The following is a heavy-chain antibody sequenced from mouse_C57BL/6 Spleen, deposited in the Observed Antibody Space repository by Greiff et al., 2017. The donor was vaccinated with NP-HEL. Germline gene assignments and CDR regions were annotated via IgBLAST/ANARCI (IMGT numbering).Heavy chain of an antibody. J-gene: IGHJ2*01. CDR1: GYTFSSYW. CDR2: IHPNSGST. V-gene: IGHV1-64*01. D-gene: IGHD4-1*01. CDR3: AKEGTGQFDY. Sequence: QVQLQQPGAELVKPGASVKLSCKASGYTFSSYWMHWVKQRPGQGLEWIGMIHPNSGSTNYNEKFKSKATLTVDKSSSTAYMQLSSLTSEDSAVYYCAKEGTGQFDYWGQGTTLTVSS.